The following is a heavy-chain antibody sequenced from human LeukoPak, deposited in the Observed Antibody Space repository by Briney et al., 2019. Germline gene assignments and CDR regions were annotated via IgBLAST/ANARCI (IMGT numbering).Heavy chain of an antibody. V-gene: IGHV5-51*01. CDR2: IYPDDSNT. CDR1: GYRFTNYW. CDR3: ARHLSSNWYNEKAFDY. J-gene: IGHJ4*02. D-gene: IGHD6-13*01. Sequence: GESLEISCKGSGYRFTNYWIGWVRQMPGKGLEWMGIIYPDDSNTRYSPSFQGQVTISADKSISTAYLQWSSLKASDTAMYYCARHLSSNWYNEKAFDYWGQGTLATVSS.